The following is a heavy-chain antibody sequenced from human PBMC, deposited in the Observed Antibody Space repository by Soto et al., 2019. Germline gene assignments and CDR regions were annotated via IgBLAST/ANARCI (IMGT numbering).Heavy chain of an antibody. CDR2: IDSDGSSA. V-gene: IGHV3-74*01. CDR3: ERGGDYHGYDI. Sequence: EVQLVESGGGLVQPGGSLRLSCAASGFTFSRYWIHWVRQAPGKGLVWVSRIDSDGSSAIYADSVKGRFTISRDNAKNTLYLQMNSLRSEDTAVDYCERGGDYHGYDIWGQGTMVTVSS. CDR1: GFTFSRYW. J-gene: IGHJ3*02. D-gene: IGHD2-21*02.